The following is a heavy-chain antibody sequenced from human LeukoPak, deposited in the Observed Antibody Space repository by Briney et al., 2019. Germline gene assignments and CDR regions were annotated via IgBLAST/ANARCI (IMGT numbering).Heavy chain of an antibody. Sequence: GASVKVSCKASGGTFSNYAISWVRQAPGQGLEWMGGVIPMFGPPNYAQEFQGRVTISADEFTNTAYMELSNLRSDDTAIYYCARAGGVYNRGYYFDYWGQGTLVTVSS. CDR1: GGTFSNYA. V-gene: IGHV1-69*13. D-gene: IGHD5-24*01. J-gene: IGHJ4*02. CDR3: ARAGGVYNRGYYFDY. CDR2: VIPMFGPP.